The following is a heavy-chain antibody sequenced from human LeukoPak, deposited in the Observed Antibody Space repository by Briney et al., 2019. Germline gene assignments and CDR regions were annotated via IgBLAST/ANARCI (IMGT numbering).Heavy chain of an antibody. CDR2: MYHSGST. V-gene: IGHV4-38-2*02. CDR1: GYSISSGYY. J-gene: IGHJ4*02. CDR3: ARMLVDGVTAIRGRYFGY. Sequence: SETLSLTCTVSGYSISSGYYWGWIRQPPGKGLEWIGSMYHSGSTYYNPSLKSRVAISVDTSKNQFSLNLSSVTAADTAVYYCARMLVDGVTAIRGRYFGYWGQGTLVTVSS. D-gene: IGHD2-21*02.